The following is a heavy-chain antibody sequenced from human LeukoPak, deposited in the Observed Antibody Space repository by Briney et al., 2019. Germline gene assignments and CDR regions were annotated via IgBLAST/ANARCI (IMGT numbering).Heavy chain of an antibody. Sequence: TGGSLRLSCAASGFTFSSYWMHWVRQAPGKGLVWVSRINSDGSSTSYADSVKGRFTISRDNSKNTLYLQMNSLRAEDTAVYYCAKDEVDFWSGYRDLDYWGQGTLVTVSS. D-gene: IGHD3-3*01. CDR1: GFTFSSYW. J-gene: IGHJ4*02. CDR3: AKDEVDFWSGYRDLDY. CDR2: INSDGSST. V-gene: IGHV3-74*01.